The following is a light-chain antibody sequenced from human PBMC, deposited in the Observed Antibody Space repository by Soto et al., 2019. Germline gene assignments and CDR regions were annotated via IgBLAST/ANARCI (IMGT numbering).Light chain of an antibody. V-gene: IGKV3-15*01. J-gene: IGKJ1*01. CDR1: RTVGSN. Sequence: EIVMTQSPATLSVSPGERATLSCRASRTVGSNLAWYQQKLGQAPRLLIYGASTRATGIPARFSGSGSGTEFPPALRSLRSEDFAIYSCQQYTNWPPVRTFGQGTKVEI. CDR2: GAS. CDR3: QQYTNWPPVRT.